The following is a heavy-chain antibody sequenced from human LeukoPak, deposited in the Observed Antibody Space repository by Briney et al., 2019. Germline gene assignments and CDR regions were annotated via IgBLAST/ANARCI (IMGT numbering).Heavy chain of an antibody. CDR2: IYYTGST. V-gene: IGHV4-59*08. D-gene: IGHD4-17*01. CDR3: ARRPDYGDYWYFDL. Sequence: SETLSLTCTVSGGSISTYYWSWIRQPPGKGLEWIGYIYYTGSTKYNPSLKSRVTISVDTSKNQFSLKLSSVTAADTAVYYCARRPDYGDYWYFDLWGRGTLVTVSS. J-gene: IGHJ2*01. CDR1: GGSISTYY.